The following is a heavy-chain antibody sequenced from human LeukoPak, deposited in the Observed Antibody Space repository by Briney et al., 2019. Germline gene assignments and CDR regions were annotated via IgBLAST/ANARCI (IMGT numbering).Heavy chain of an antibody. V-gene: IGHV3-23*01. D-gene: IGHD3-10*01. Sequence: PGGSLRLSCAASGFTFSSYAMSWVRQIPGKGLEWVSAISGSDDGTYYADSVKGRFTISRDNSKNTLFLQMDNLRADDTATYYCARSGPSVLWSKSFDYWGQGALVTVSS. CDR2: ISGSDDGT. CDR3: ARSGPSVLWSKSFDY. J-gene: IGHJ4*02. CDR1: GFTFSSYA.